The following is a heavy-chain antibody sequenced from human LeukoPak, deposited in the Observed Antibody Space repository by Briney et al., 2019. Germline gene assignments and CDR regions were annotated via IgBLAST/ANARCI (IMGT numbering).Heavy chain of an antibody. D-gene: IGHD2-21*02. CDR3: AKDSGVVVTAIPNY. J-gene: IGHJ4*02. V-gene: IGHV3-23*01. Sequence: GGSLRLSCAASGFTFSNYAMIWVRQAPGKGLEWVSSISGRGGSTYYAGSVKGRFTISRDNSKNTLSLQMDSLGSEDTAVYYCAKDSGVVVTAIPNYWGQGALVTVSS. CDR1: GFTFSNYA. CDR2: ISGRGGST.